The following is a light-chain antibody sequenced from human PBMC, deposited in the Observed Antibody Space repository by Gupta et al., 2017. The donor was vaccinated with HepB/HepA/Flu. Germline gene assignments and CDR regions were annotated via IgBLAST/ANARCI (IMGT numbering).Light chain of an antibody. Sequence: QSALTQPASVSGSPGQSITISCTGTSSDVGSYNLVSWYQQHPGKAPNLMIYEVSKRRSGDSYRFSGSKYGITAALTISGLQAEDEADYYCYSYAGTSTNVVFGGGTKVTVL. J-gene: IGLJ2*01. V-gene: IGLV2-23*02. CDR1: SSDVGSYNL. CDR3: YSYAGTSTNVV. CDR2: EVS.